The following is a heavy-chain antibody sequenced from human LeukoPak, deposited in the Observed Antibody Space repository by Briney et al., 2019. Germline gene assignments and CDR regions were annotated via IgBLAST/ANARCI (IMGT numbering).Heavy chain of an antibody. CDR1: GGSISSYY. Sequence: SETLSLTCTVSGGSISSYYWSWIRQPPGKGLEWIGYIYYSGSTNYNPSLKSRVTISVDTSKNQFSLKLSSVTAADTAVYYCARAPTAMVGNWFDPWGQGTLVTVSS. CDR2: IYYSGST. CDR3: ARAPTAMVGNWFDP. V-gene: IGHV4-59*01. D-gene: IGHD5-18*01. J-gene: IGHJ5*02.